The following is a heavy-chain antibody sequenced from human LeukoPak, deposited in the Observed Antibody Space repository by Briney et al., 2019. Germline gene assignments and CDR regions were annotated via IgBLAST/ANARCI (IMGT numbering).Heavy chain of an antibody. CDR1: GGSISSYY. Sequence: SETLSLTCTVSGGSISSYYWSWIRQPLGKGLEWIGYIYYSGSTNYNPSLKSRVTISVDTSKNQFSLKLSSVTAADTAVYYCARNLSGRFDPWGQGTLVTVSS. CDR3: ARNLSGRFDP. D-gene: IGHD6-25*01. J-gene: IGHJ5*02. V-gene: IGHV4-59*01. CDR2: IYYSGST.